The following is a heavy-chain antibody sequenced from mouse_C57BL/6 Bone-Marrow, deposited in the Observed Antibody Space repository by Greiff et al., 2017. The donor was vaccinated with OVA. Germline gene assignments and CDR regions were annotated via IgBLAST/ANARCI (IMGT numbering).Heavy chain of an antibody. V-gene: IGHV10-1*01. CDR1: GFSFNTYA. Sequence: DGGLVQPKGSLKLSCAASGFSFNTYAMNWVRQAPGKGLEWVARIRSKSNNYTTHYADSVKDRFTISRDDSESMLYLQMNNLKTEDTAMYYCVNFDYYGSSGDYWGQGTSVTVSS. D-gene: IGHD1-1*01. J-gene: IGHJ4*01. CDR3: VNFDYYGSSGDY. CDR2: IRSKSNNYTT.